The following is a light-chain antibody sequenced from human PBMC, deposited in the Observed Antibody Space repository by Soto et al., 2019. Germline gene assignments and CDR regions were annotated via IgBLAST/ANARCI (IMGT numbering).Light chain of an antibody. Sequence: EVVMTQSPATLSLSPGERATLSCRASQSVSSNLAWYQQNPGQAPRILISGASTRATGIPVRLSGSGSGTDFTLTISSLQSEDFAVYYCQHYDNWPRTFGQGTKVEIK. CDR2: GAS. CDR1: QSVSSN. V-gene: IGKV3-15*01. CDR3: QHYDNWPRT. J-gene: IGKJ1*01.